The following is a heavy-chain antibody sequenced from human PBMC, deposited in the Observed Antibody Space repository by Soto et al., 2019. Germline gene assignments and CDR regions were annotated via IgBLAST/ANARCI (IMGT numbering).Heavy chain of an antibody. CDR3: ARDLWGYCGTDCYPLDV. D-gene: IGHD2-21*02. Sequence: SETLSLTCTVSGGSISGHYWSWLRQPPGKGLEWIGYMYNTGSTVYNPSFKSRVTISVDTSKNQFSLKLNSVTAADTAVYYCARDLWGYCGTDCYPLDVWGQGTTVTVSS. V-gene: IGHV4-59*11. J-gene: IGHJ6*02. CDR1: GGSISGHY. CDR2: MYNTGST.